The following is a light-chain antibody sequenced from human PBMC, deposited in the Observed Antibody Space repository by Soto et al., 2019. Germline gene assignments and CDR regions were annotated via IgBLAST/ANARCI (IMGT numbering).Light chain of an antibody. CDR1: KSVSSSY. CDR2: GAS. J-gene: IGKJ3*01. V-gene: IGKV3-20*01. Sequence: EIVLTQSPGTLSLSPGERATLSCRASKSVSSSYLAWYQQKPGQAPRLLIYGASSRATGIPDRFSSSGSGTNFTLTISRLEPEDFAVYYCHQYDNSPRFTFGPGTKVDIK. CDR3: HQYDNSPRFT.